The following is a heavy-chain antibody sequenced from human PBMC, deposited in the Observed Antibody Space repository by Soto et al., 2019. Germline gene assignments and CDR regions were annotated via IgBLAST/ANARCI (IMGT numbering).Heavy chain of an antibody. J-gene: IGHJ4*02. CDR3: AKVEMATIPYPRLVFDY. CDR1: GLTFSSYA. D-gene: IGHD5-12*01. CDR2: ISGSGGST. V-gene: IGHV3-23*01. Sequence: PGGSLRLSCAASGLTFSSYAMSWVRQAPGKGLEWVSAISGSGGSTYYADSVKGRFTISRDNSKNTLYLQMNSLRAEDTAVYYCAKVEMATIPYPRLVFDYWGQGTLVTVSS.